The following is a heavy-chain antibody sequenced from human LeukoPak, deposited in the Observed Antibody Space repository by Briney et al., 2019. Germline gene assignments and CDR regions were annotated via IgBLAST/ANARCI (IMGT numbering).Heavy chain of an antibody. CDR1: GYSIRSFY. V-gene: IGHV4-59*01. D-gene: IGHD3-22*01. J-gene: IGHJ4*02. Sequence: PSETLSLTCSVSGYSIRSFYWSWIRQPPGKGLEWIGYIYYSGNTNYNPSLKSRVTMSLDTSKNQVSLKMSSVTAADTAVYYCASGAAYYYDSSGYPEYYFDYWGQGTLVTVSS. CDR3: ASGAAYYYDSSGYPEYYFDY. CDR2: IYYSGNT.